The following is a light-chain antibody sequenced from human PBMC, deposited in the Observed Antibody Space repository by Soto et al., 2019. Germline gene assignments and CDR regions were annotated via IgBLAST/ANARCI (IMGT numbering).Light chain of an antibody. CDR3: TSYTPTGALV. CDR1: SSYIRGYDY. V-gene: IGLV2-14*01. CDR2: EVR. J-gene: IGLJ3*02. Sequence: QSALTQPASVSGSPGQSITISCTGTSSYIRGYDYVSWYQHRPGKAPRLMIYEVRNRLSGVSNRFSGSKSGNTASLTISGLQSEDEADYYCTSYTPTGALVFGSGTKLTVL.